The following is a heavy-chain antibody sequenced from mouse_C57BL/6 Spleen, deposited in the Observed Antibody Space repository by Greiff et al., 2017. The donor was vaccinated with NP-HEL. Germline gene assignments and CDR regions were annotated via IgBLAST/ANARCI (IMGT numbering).Heavy chain of an antibody. V-gene: IGHV1-42*01. CDR2: INPSTGGT. Sequence: EVQLQQSGPELVKPGASVKISCKASGYSFTGYYMNWVKQSPEKSLEWIGEINPSTGGTTYNQKFKAKATLTVDKSSSTAYMQLKSLTSEDSAVYYCAREYYGLYYYAMDYWGQGTSVTVSS. CDR3: AREYYGLYYYAMDY. J-gene: IGHJ4*01. CDR1: GYSFTGYY. D-gene: IGHD1-1*01.